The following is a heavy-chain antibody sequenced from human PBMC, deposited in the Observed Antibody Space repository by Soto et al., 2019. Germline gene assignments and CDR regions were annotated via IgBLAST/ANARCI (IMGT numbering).Heavy chain of an antibody. CDR2: IIDSGGST. V-gene: IGHV3-23*01. CDR1: GFTFGSCA. CDR3: AKGRSYYYYYGVDV. J-gene: IGHJ6*02. Sequence: GGSLILSCTAAGFTFGSCAMGRVSKAQWKGLEWVSDIIDSGGSTYYADSVKGRFTTSRDNSKSTLYPQMSSLRAEDTALYYCAKGRSYYYYYGVDVWGQGTTVTVSS.